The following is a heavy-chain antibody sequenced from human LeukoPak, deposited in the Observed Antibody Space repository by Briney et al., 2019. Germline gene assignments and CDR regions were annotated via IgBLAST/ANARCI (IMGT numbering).Heavy chain of an antibody. Sequence: ASVKVSCKASGYTFTGYYLHWVRQAHGQGLEWMGWINPNSGGTNYAQKFQVRVTMTRDTSISTAYMELSRLRSDDTAVYYCARISAYLSGAFDIWGQGTMVTVSS. V-gene: IGHV1-2*02. CDR2: INPNSGGT. CDR3: ARISAYLSGAFDI. CDR1: GYTFTGYY. D-gene: IGHD2/OR15-2a*01. J-gene: IGHJ3*02.